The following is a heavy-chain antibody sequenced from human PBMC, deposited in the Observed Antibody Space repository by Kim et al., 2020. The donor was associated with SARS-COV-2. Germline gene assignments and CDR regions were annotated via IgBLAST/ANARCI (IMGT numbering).Heavy chain of an antibody. V-gene: IGHV3-48*03. J-gene: IGHJ6*02. D-gene: IGHD3-3*01. CDR1: GFTFSSYE. CDR3: ARVLYYDFWSGYPNYYYYYGMDV. Sequence: GGSLRLSCAASGFTFSSYEMNWVRQAPGKGLEWVSYISSSGSTIYYADSVKGRFTISRDNAKNSLYLQMNSLRAEDTAVYYCARVLYYDFWSGYPNYYYYYGMDVWGQGTTVTVSS. CDR2: ISSSGSTI.